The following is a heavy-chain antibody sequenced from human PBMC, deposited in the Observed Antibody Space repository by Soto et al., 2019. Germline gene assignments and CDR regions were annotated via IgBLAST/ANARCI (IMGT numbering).Heavy chain of an antibody. Sequence: WASVKVSCKASGYTFSDYYVHWVREAPGQGLEWMGWINPSSGGTIYTQRFQGRVTMTRDTSINTVYMELSRLTSDDTAVHYCAREMGVIGAPGYTWFDPWGQGALVTVSS. D-gene: IGHD1-26*01. V-gene: IGHV1-2*02. CDR2: INPSSGGT. CDR1: GYTFSDYY. CDR3: AREMGVIGAPGYTWFDP. J-gene: IGHJ5*02.